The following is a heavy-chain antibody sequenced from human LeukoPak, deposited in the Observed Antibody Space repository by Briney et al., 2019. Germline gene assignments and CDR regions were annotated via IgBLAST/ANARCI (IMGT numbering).Heavy chain of an antibody. CDR1: GFTFSSYE. J-gene: IGHJ3*02. CDR2: ISSSGSTT. V-gene: IGHV3-48*03. D-gene: IGHD1-26*01. Sequence: GGSLRLSCAASGFTFSSYEMNWVRQAPGKGLEWVSYISSSGSTTYYADSVKGRFTISRDNSKNTLYLQMNSLRAEDTAVYYCAKDRLSGSYYDGAFDIWGQGTMVTVSS. CDR3: AKDRLSGSYYDGAFDI.